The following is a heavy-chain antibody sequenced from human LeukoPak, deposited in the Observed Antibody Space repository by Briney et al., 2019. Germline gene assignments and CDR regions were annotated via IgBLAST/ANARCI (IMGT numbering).Heavy chain of an antibody. CDR3: ARVCRLTMAFDI. CDR1: GFTFSSYS. CDR2: ISSSSSYI. J-gene: IGHJ3*02. V-gene: IGHV3-21*01. Sequence: GGSLRLSCAASGFTFSSYSMNWVRQAPGKGLEWVSSISSSSSYIYYADSVKGRFTISRDNAKNSLYLQMNSLRAEDTAVYYCARVCRLTMAFDIWGQGTMVTVSS. D-gene: IGHD1-1*01.